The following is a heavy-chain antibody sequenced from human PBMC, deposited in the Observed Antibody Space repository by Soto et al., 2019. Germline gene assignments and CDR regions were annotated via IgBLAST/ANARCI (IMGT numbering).Heavy chain of an antibody. CDR3: AKGAHITDYYYYGMDV. J-gene: IGHJ6*02. Sequence: PGESLKISCKGSGYSFTSYWIGWVRQMPGKGLEWMGIIYPGDSGTRYSPSFQGQVTISADKSISTAYLQWSSLKASDTAMYYCAKGAHITDYYYYGMDVWGQGTTVTVSS. CDR2: IYPGDSGT. V-gene: IGHV5-51*01. CDR1: GYSFTSYW.